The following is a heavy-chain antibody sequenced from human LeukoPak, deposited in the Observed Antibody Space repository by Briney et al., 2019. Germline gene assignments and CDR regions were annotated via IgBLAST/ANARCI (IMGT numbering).Heavy chain of an antibody. CDR1: GHTFTSNG. Sequence: ASVKVSCKASGHTFTSNGISWVRQAPGQGLEWMGWINPYSGALISAQSLQGRLTMTWDTSTGTAYMELTRLTSDDTAVYYCATATVTHTRDPWGQGTLVTVSS. V-gene: IGHV1-18*01. D-gene: IGHD1-1*01. CDR2: INPYSGAL. CDR3: ATATVTHTRDP. J-gene: IGHJ5*02.